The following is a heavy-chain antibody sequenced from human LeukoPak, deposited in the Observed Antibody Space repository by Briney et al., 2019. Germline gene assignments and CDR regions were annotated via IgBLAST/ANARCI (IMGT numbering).Heavy chain of an antibody. D-gene: IGHD3-22*01. J-gene: IGHJ3*02. V-gene: IGHV4-4*07. CDR2: ISSSGST. CDR3: ARGPYSYDSSGAFDI. CDR1: GGSISSYY. Sequence: PSETLSLTCTVSGGSISSYYWSWIRQPAGKGLEWIGRISSSGSTNYNPSLKSRVTISVDTSKNQFSLKLSSVTAADTAVYFCARGPYSYDSSGAFDIWGQGTMVTVSS.